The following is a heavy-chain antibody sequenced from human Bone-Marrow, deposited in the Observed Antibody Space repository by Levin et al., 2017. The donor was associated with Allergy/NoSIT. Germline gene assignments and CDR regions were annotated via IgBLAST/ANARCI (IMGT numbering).Heavy chain of an antibody. Sequence: GGSLRLSCAASGFSFSSHGMHWVRQAPGKGLEWVAVIWYGGDKEYYAGSVKGRFTISRDNSRKTLFLQMDNLRAEDTAIYYCAREGIRSRSSYWASNAAYYYGMDVWGPGTTVTVSS. CDR2: IWYGGDKE. D-gene: IGHD6-13*01. J-gene: IGHJ6*02. CDR1: GFSFSSHG. CDR3: AREGIRSRSSYWASNAAYYYGMDV. V-gene: IGHV3-33*01.